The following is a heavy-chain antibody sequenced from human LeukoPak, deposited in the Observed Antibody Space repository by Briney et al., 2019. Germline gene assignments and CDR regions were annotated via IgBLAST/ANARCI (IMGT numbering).Heavy chain of an antibody. Sequence: SQTLSLTCTVSGGSISSGGYYWSWIRQHPGKGLEWIGYIYYSGSTYYNPSLKSRVTTSVDTSKNQFSLKLSSVTAADTAVYYCARVGMITFGGADPRAFDIWGQGTMVTVSS. CDR1: GGSISSGGYY. D-gene: IGHD3-16*01. CDR3: ARVGMITFGGADPRAFDI. CDR2: IYYSGST. V-gene: IGHV4-31*03. J-gene: IGHJ3*02.